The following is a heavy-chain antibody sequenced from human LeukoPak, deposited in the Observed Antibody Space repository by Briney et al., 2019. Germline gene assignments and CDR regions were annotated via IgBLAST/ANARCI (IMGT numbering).Heavy chain of an antibody. Sequence: PSETLSLTCTVSGGSISSSSYYWGWIRQPPGKGLEWIGSIYYSGSTYYNPSLKSRVTISVDTSKNQFSLKLSSVTAADTAVYYCARQEYYDSSGYYQALSFSDYWGQGTLVTVSS. V-gene: IGHV4-39*01. J-gene: IGHJ4*02. CDR3: ARQEYYDSSGYYQALSFSDY. CDR2: IYYSGST. D-gene: IGHD3-22*01. CDR1: GGSISSSSYY.